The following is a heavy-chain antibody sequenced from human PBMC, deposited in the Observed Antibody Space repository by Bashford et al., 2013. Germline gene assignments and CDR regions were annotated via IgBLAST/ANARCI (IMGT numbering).Heavy chain of an antibody. V-gene: IGHV1-24*01. CDR1: GYTLTELS. D-gene: IGHD6-6*01. Sequence: ASVKVSCKVSGYTLTELSMHWVRQAPGKGLEWMGGFDPEDGETIYAQKFQGRVTMTEDTSTDTAYMELSSLRSEDTAVYYCAVWSTIEYSSRFDIWGQGTMVTVSS. CDR3: AVWSTIEYSSRFDI. J-gene: IGHJ3*02. CDR2: FDPEDGET.